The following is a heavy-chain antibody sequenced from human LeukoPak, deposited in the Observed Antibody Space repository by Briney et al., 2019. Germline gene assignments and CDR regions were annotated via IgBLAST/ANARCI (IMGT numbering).Heavy chain of an antibody. J-gene: IGHJ4*02. CDR1: GFTFSSYS. CDR3: TREGITAAADY. V-gene: IGHV3-48*04. D-gene: IGHD6-13*01. CDR2: ISSSSSTI. Sequence: GGSLRLSCAASGFTFSSYSMNWVRQAPGKGLEWVSYISSSSSTIYYADSVKGRFTISRDNAKNSLYLQMNSLRAEDTAVYYCTREGITAAADYWGQGTLVTASS.